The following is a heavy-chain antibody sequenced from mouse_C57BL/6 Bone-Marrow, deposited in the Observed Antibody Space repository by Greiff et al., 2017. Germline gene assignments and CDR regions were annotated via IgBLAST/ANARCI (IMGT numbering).Heavy chain of an antibody. J-gene: IGHJ1*03. Sequence: QVQLQQPGAELVKPGASVKMSCKASGYTFTSYWITWVKQRPGQGLEWSGDISPGSGSTNYNEKFKSKATLTVDTSSSTAYMQLSSLTSEDSAVYYCARPYYSNYWYFDFWGTGTTVTVSS. CDR1: GYTFTSYW. D-gene: IGHD2-5*01. V-gene: IGHV1-55*01. CDR2: ISPGSGST. CDR3: ARPYYSNYWYFDF.